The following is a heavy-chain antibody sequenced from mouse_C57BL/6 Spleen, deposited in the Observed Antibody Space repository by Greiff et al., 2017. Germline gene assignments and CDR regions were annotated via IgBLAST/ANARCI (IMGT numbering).Heavy chain of an antibody. J-gene: IGHJ4*01. D-gene: IGHD3-2*02. V-gene: IGHV1-64*01. CDR2: IHPNSGST. CDR1: GYTFTSYW. CDR3: ARGDSSGSVMDY. Sequence: QVQLQQSGAELVKPGASVKLSCKASGYTFTSYWMHWVKQRPGQGLEWIGMIHPNSGSTNYNEKFKSKATLTVDKSSSTAYMQLSSLTSEDSAVYYCARGDSSGSVMDYWGQGTSVTVSS.